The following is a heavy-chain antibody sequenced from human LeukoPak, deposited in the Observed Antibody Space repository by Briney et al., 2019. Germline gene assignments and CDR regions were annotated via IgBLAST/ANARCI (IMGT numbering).Heavy chain of an antibody. Sequence: GGSLRLSCAASGLTFSGYWMNWVRQAPGKGLEWVANINPDGSEKYYVDSVKGRFTISRDNAKNSLYLQMTSVRAEDTAVYYCARGSGDYSGQGTLVTVSS. CDR2: INPDGSEK. CDR3: ARGSGDY. V-gene: IGHV3-7*04. J-gene: IGHJ4*02. CDR1: GLTFSGYW.